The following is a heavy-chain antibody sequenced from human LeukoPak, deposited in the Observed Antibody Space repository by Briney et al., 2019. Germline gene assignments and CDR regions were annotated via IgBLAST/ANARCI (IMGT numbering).Heavy chain of an antibody. CDR2: ISGSGGST. Sequence: GGSLRLSCAASGFTFSSYAMSWVRQAPGKELEWVSAISGSGGSTYYADSVKGRLTISRDNSKNTLYLQMNSLRAEDTAVYYCAKDRHSITMVRGADYWGQGTLVTVSS. D-gene: IGHD3-10*01. CDR3: AKDRHSITMVRGADY. CDR1: GFTFSSYA. J-gene: IGHJ4*02. V-gene: IGHV3-23*01.